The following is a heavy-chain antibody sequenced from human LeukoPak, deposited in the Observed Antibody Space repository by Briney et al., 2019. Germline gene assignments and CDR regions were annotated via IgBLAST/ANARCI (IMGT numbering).Heavy chain of an antibody. Sequence: SETLSLTCAVYGGSFSGYYWGWIRQPPGKGLEWIGEINHSGSTNYNPSLKSRVTISVDTSKNQFSLKLSSVTAADTAVYYCAGGRIQLWLRHAYYFDYWGQGTLVIVSS. V-gene: IGHV4-34*01. CDR1: GGSFSGYY. D-gene: IGHD5-18*01. J-gene: IGHJ4*02. CDR2: INHSGST. CDR3: AGGRIQLWLRHAYYFDY.